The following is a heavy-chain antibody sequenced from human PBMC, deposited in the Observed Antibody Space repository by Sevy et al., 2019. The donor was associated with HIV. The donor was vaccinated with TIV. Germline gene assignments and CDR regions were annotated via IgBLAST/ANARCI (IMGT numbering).Heavy chain of an antibody. D-gene: IGHD3-22*01. V-gene: IGHV3-23*01. CDR1: GFTFSSYA. CDR3: AKDGLYYYDSSGYYDYGKFDY. CDR2: ISGSGGST. J-gene: IGHJ4*02. Sequence: GGSLRLSCAASGFTFSSYAMSWVRQAPGKGLEWVSAISGSGGSTYYADSVKGRFTNSRDNSKNTQYLQMNSLRAEDRAVYYCAKDGLYYYDSSGYYDYGKFDYWGQGTLVTVSS.